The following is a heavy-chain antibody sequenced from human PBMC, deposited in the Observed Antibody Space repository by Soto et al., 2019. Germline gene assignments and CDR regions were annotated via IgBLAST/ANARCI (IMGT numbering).Heavy chain of an antibody. CDR2: IWYDGSNK. CDR1: GFTFSSYG. CDR3: ARGLGYCSGGSCWTFDY. D-gene: IGHD2-15*01. Sequence: QVQLVESGGGVVQPGRSLRLSCAESGFTFSSYGMHWVRQAPGKGLEWVAVIWYDGSNKYYADSVKGRFTFSRDNSKNTLYLQMNSLRAEDTAVYYCARGLGYCSGGSCWTFDYWGQGTLVTVSS. J-gene: IGHJ4*02. V-gene: IGHV3-33*01.